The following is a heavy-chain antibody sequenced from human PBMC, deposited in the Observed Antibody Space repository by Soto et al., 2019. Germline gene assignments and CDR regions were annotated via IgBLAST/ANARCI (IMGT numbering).Heavy chain of an antibody. CDR3: AKFGKIRFLEWLPEPYYFDY. D-gene: IGHD3-3*01. Sequence: GGSLILSCAASGFTFSSYAMSWVRQAPGKGLEWVSAISGSGGSTYYADSVKGRFTISRDNSKNTLYLQMNSLRAEDTAVYYCAKFGKIRFLEWLPEPYYFDYWGQGTLVTVSS. CDR2: ISGSGGST. V-gene: IGHV3-23*01. J-gene: IGHJ4*02. CDR1: GFTFSSYA.